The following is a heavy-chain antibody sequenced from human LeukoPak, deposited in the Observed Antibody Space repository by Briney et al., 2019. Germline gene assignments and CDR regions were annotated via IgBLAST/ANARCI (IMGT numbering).Heavy chain of an antibody. CDR1: GFTFSSYS. D-gene: IGHD1-26*01. V-gene: IGHV3-48*01. Sequence: PGGSLRLSCAASGFTFSSYSMNWVRQAPGKGLEWVSYISSSSSTIYYADSVKGRFTISRDNAKNSLYLQMNSLRAEDTAVYYCARDRKGVGATAWFDPWGQGTLVTVSS. J-gene: IGHJ5*02. CDR2: ISSSSSTI. CDR3: ARDRKGVGATAWFDP.